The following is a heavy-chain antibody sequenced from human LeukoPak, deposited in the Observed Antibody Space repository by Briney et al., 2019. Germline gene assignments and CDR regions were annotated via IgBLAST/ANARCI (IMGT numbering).Heavy chain of an antibody. Sequence: ASVKVSCKASGYTFTGYYMHWVRQAPGQGLEWMGWINPNSGGTNYAQKFQGRVTMTRDTSISTAYMELSRLRSDDTAVYYCVRFSIFDYYYGMDVWGQGTTVTVSS. CDR1: GYTFTGYY. D-gene: IGHD3-3*01. V-gene: IGHV1-2*02. J-gene: IGHJ6*02. CDR3: VRFSIFDYYYGMDV. CDR2: INPNSGGT.